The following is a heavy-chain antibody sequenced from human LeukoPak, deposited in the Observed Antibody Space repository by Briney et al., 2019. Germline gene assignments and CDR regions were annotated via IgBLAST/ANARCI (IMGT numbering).Heavy chain of an antibody. Sequence: GGALRLSCVVSGLTFSNAWMNWVRQAPGKGLEWVGRIKRSTDGETPDYAAPVKGRFTISRDDSKNTLYLQMNSLRAEDTAVYYCVLIGDWGQGTLVTVSS. CDR2: IKRSTDGETP. D-gene: IGHD3-10*01. J-gene: IGHJ4*02. CDR1: GLTFSNAW. V-gene: IGHV3-15*01. CDR3: VLIGD.